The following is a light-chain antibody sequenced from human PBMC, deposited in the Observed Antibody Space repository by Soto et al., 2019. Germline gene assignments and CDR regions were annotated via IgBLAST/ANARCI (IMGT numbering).Light chain of an antibody. CDR3: SSYTSSITLLVV. V-gene: IGLV2-14*01. CDR1: SSDVGGYNY. J-gene: IGLJ2*01. Sequence: QSALTQPASVSGSPGQSITISCTGTSSDVGGYNYVSWYQQHPGKAPKLMIYDVSNRPSGVSNRFSGSKSGNTASLTISGLQAEDEADYYCSSYTSSITLLVVSGGGTKLTVL. CDR2: DVS.